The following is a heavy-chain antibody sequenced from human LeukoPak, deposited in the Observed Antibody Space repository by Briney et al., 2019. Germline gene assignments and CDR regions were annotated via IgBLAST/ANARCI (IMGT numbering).Heavy chain of an antibody. CDR2: IYPGDSDT. D-gene: IGHD3-22*01. Sequence: GESLKISCKGSGYSFISYWIGWVRQMPGKGLEWMGIIYPGDSDTRYSPSFQGQVTISADKSISTAYLQWSSLKASDTAMYYCARHGYYDSSGYYDYYYYYGMDVWGQGTTVTVSS. CDR1: GYSFISYW. J-gene: IGHJ6*02. V-gene: IGHV5-51*01. CDR3: ARHGYYDSSGYYDYYYYYGMDV.